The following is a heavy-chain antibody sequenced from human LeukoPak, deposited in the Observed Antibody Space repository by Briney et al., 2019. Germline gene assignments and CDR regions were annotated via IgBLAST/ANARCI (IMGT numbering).Heavy chain of an antibody. Sequence: PSATLSLTCTVSGVSISIYYWSWLRPPPGKGLEWFGYIYYSGSTNYSPSLRTRVSLSGDTSKNQFSLNLSSVTAADTAVYYSARGAGSGWYYFDYWGQGNLVTVSS. CDR3: ARGAGSGWYYFDY. J-gene: IGHJ4*02. V-gene: IGHV4-59*12. CDR1: GVSISIYY. CDR2: IYYSGST. D-gene: IGHD6-19*01.